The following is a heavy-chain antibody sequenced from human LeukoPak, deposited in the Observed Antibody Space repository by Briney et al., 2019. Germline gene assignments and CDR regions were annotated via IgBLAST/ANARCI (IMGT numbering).Heavy chain of an antibody. Sequence: VASVKVSCTASGYTFTSYDINWVRQATGQGLEWMGWMNPNSGNTGYAQRFQGRVTMTRNTSISTAYMELSSLRSEDTAVYYCARGHNWNDVGSDYWGQGTLVTVSS. D-gene: IGHD1-20*01. CDR2: MNPNSGNT. CDR3: ARGHNWNDVGSDY. CDR1: GYTFTSYD. J-gene: IGHJ4*02. V-gene: IGHV1-8*01.